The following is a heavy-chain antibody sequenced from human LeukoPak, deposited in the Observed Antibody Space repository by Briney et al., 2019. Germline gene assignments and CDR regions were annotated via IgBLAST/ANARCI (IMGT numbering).Heavy chain of an antibody. CDR1: GGSFSGYY. CDR3: AREGSSRSAFDI. D-gene: IGHD6-13*01. V-gene: IGHV4-34*01. Sequence: PSETLSPTCAVYGGSFSGYYWSWIRQPPGKGLEWIGEINHSGSTNYNPSLKSRVNISVDTSKNQFSLKLSSVTAADTAVCYCAREGSSRSAFDIWGQGTMVTVSS. CDR2: INHSGST. J-gene: IGHJ3*02.